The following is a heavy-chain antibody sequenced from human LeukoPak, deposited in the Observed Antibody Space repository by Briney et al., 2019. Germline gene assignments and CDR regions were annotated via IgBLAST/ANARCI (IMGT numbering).Heavy chain of an antibody. V-gene: IGHV4-59*08. D-gene: IGHD6-19*01. J-gene: IGHJ4*02. Sequence: SETLSLTCTVSVDXISSYYCSWIRQSPGKGLEWIGYIYYSGSTYYNPSLTSRVTISVDTSKNQFSLRLTSVTAADTAVYYCARHGSRAVAGYFDYWGQGTLVTVSS. CDR3: ARHGSRAVAGYFDY. CDR1: VDXISSYY. CDR2: IYYSGST.